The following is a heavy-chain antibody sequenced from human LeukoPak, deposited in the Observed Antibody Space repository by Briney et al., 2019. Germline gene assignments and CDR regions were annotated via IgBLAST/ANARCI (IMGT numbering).Heavy chain of an antibody. J-gene: IGHJ4*02. V-gene: IGHV1-2*06. CDR3: ARPYGSGSYYSDY. D-gene: IGHD3-10*01. CDR1: GYTFTGYY. CDR2: INPNSGGR. Sequence: ASVKVSCKASGYTFTGYYMHLVRQAPGQGLEWMGRINPNSGGRNYAQKFQGRVTMTRDTSISTAYMELSRLRADDTAVYYCARPYGSGSYYSDYWGQGTLVTVSS.